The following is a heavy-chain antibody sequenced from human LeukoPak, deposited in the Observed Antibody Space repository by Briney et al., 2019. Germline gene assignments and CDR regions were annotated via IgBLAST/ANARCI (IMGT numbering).Heavy chain of an antibody. J-gene: IGHJ4*02. CDR3: ARSRYSSGWGGPYYFDY. Sequence: SGGSLRLSCAASGFTFSSYEMNWVRQAPGKGLEWVSYISSSGSTIYYADSVKGRFTISRDNAKNSLYLQMNSLRAEDTAVYYCARSRYSSGWGGPYYFDYWGQGTLVTVPS. V-gene: IGHV3-48*03. CDR1: GFTFSSYE. CDR2: ISSSGSTI. D-gene: IGHD6-19*01.